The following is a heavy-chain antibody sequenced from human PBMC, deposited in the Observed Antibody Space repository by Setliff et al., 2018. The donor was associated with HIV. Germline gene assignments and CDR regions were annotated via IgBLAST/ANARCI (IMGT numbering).Heavy chain of an antibody. CDR2: IHWNDAN. D-gene: IGHD2-8*02. Sequence: ESGPTLVNPTQTLTLACTFSGFSPTTSGVGVGWIRQPPGKALEWLAVIHWNDANHYSPSLKTRLSITKDTPKNQMVLTMTNMDPVDTATYYCVHRVVWGGLDVWGQGTTVTVSS. CDR1: GFSPTTSGVG. V-gene: IGHV2-5*01. CDR3: VHRVVWGGLDV. J-gene: IGHJ6*02.